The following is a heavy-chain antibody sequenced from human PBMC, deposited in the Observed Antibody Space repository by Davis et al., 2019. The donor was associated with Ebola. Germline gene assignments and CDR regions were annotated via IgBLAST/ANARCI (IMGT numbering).Heavy chain of an antibody. CDR3: GRLEDSGSYSEDY. CDR1: GYSFTTFW. J-gene: IGHJ4*02. V-gene: IGHV5-51*01. D-gene: IGHD1-26*01. Sequence: GESLKISCKTSGYSFTTFWIGWVRQMPGKGLEWMGIIYPGDSDTRYSPSFQGQVTISADKSISTAYLQWSSLKASDTAMYYCGRLEDSGSYSEDYWGQGTLVTVSS. CDR2: IYPGDSDT.